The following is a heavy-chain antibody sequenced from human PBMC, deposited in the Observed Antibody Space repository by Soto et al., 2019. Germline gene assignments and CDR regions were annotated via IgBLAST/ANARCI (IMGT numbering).Heavy chain of an antibody. CDR2: IYYSGST. CDR1: GGSISSGGYY. D-gene: IGHD3-10*01. J-gene: IGHJ5*02. V-gene: IGHV4-31*03. CDR3: ARALPTHGGFDP. Sequence: ASETLSLTCTVSGGSISSGGYYWSWIRQHPGKGLEWIGYIYYSGSTYYNPSLKSRVTISVDTSKNQFSLKLSSVTAADTAVYYCARALPTHGGFDPWGQGTLVTVSS.